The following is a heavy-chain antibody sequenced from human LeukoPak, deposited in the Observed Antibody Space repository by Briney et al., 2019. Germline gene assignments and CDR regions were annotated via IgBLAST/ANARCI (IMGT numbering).Heavy chain of an antibody. CDR2: VNTDGTTT. CDR3: ARGGRYAYFLDY. Sequence: GSLRLSCAASGFTFSNYWMHWVRQAPGKGLVWVSRVNTDGTTTAYADSVKGRFTISRDNAKNTVYVHMNSLRDEDTAVYYCARGGRYAYFLDYWGQGTLVTVSS. D-gene: IGHD3-16*01. CDR1: GFTFSNYW. J-gene: IGHJ4*02. V-gene: IGHV3-74*01.